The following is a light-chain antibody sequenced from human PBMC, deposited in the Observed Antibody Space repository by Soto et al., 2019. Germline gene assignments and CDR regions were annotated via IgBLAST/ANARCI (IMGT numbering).Light chain of an antibody. V-gene: IGKV3-15*01. CDR3: QQYNNWPQT. CDR2: GAS. Sequence: EIVLTQSPDTLSLSPGQRATLSCRASQSVSNNFLAWYQQKPGQAPRLLIYGASTRATGIPARFSGSGSGTEFTLTISSLQSEDFAVYYCQQYNNWPQTFGQGTKVDIK. CDR1: QSVSNN. J-gene: IGKJ1*01.